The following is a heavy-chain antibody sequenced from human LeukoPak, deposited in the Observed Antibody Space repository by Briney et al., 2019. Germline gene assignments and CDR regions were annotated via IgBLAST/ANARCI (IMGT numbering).Heavy chain of an antibody. J-gene: IGHJ4*02. CDR2: IRSKANSYAT. V-gene: IGHV3-73*01. CDR1: GFTFSGSA. CDR3: TRTVEMATIPFDY. Sequence: PGGSLRLSCAASGFTFSGSAMHWVRQASGKGLEWVGRIRSKANSYATAYAASVKGRFTISRDDSKNTAYLQMSSLKTEDTAVYYCTRTVEMATIPFDYWGQGTLVTVSS. D-gene: IGHD5-24*01.